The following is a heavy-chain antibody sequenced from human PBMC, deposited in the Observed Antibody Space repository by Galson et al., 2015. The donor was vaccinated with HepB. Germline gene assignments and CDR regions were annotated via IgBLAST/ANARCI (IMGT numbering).Heavy chain of an antibody. CDR3: ARCPLRSIAAAGTVDY. J-gene: IGHJ4*02. D-gene: IGHD6-13*01. V-gene: IGHV3-7*03. CDR1: GFTFSSYW. Sequence: SLRLSCAASGFTFSSYWMSWVRQAPGKGLEWVVNIKQDGSEKYYVDSVKGRFTISRDNAKNSLYLQMNSLRAEDTAVYYCARCPLRSIAAAGTVDYWGQGTLVTVSS. CDR2: IKQDGSEK.